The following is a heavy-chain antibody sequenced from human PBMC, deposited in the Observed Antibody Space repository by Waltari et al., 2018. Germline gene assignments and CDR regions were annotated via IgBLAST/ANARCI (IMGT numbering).Heavy chain of an antibody. J-gene: IGHJ4*02. CDR2: SIPILGIA. Sequence: QVQLVQSGAEVKKPGSSVKVSCTASGGTFSSYTISWVRQAPGQGLEWMGMSIPILGIANDAQKFQGRVTSTADKSTSTAYMELSSLRSEDTAVYYCARSAGRAMIRVHPDGSFDYWGQGTMVTVSS. D-gene: IGHD3-22*01. CDR3: ARSAGRAMIRVHPDGSFDY. CDR1: GGTFSSYT. V-gene: IGHV1-69*02.